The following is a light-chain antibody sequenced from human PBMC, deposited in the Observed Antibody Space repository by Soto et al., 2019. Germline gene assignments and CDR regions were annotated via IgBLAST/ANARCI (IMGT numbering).Light chain of an antibody. V-gene: IGKV3-15*01. CDR3: QQYNNWPLT. CDR2: GAS. J-gene: IGKJ4*01. Sequence: ETVMTQSPATLSVSPGERATLSCRASQSISSNLAWYQQKPGQAPRLLIYGASTRATGIPARFTGSRSGTEFTLTISSLQSEDFAVYYCQQYNNWPLTFGGGTKVDIK. CDR1: QSISSN.